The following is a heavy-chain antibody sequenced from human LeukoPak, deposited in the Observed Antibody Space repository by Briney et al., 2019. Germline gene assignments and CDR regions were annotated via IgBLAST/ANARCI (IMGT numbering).Heavy chain of an antibody. CDR1: GGSNSSYY. V-gene: IGHV4-59*12. CDR3: ARGAPRYGGSY. Sequence: SETLSLTCTVSGGSNSSYYWSWIRQPPGKGLEYIAYMHHSGVTNYNPSLKSRVTMSVDTSKNQFSLKLSSVTAADTAVYYCARGAPRYGGSYWGQGTLVTVSS. D-gene: IGHD4-23*01. J-gene: IGHJ4*02. CDR2: MHHSGVT.